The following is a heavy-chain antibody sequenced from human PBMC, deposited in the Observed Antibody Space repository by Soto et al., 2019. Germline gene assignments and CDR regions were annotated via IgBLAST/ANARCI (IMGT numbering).Heavy chain of an antibody. J-gene: IGHJ4*02. Sequence: GGSLRLSCSASGFTFSRYSMTWVRQGPEKGLEWVSEISADGTRTYYADSVKGRFTVSRDNSKNTLYLQMISLRAEDTAVYYCAQNFDYWGQGTLVTVSS. CDR2: ISADGTRT. CDR3: AQNFDY. V-gene: IGHV3-23*01. CDR1: GFTFSRYS.